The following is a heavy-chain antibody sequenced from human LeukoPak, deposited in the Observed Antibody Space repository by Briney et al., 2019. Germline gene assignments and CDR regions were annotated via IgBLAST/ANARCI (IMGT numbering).Heavy chain of an antibody. CDR2: ISYDGSNK. V-gene: IGHV3-30-3*01. CDR3: ARGATYYYDSSVLHPFDY. J-gene: IGHJ4*02. D-gene: IGHD3-22*01. Sequence: GRSLRLSCAASGFTFSSYAMHWVRQAPGKGLEWVAVISYDGSNKYYADSVKGRFTISRDNSKNTLYLQMNSLRAEDTAVYYCARGATYYYDSSVLHPFDYWGQGTLVTVSS. CDR1: GFTFSSYA.